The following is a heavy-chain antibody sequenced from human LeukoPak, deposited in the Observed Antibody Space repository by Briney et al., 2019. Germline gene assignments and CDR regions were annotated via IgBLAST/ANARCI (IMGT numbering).Heavy chain of an antibody. CDR2: IIPIFGTA. Sequence: VASVKVSCKASGGTFSSYAISWVRQAPGQGLEWMGGIIPIFGTANYAQKFQGRVTMTRDTSTSTVYMELSSLRSEDTAVYYCACGIAAALGTFDFGWGQGTLVTVSS. CDR3: ACGIAAALGTFDFG. D-gene: IGHD6-13*01. V-gene: IGHV1-69*05. J-gene: IGHJ4*02. CDR1: GGTFSSYA.